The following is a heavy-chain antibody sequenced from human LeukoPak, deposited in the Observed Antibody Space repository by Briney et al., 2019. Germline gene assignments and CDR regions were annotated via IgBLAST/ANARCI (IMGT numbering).Heavy chain of an antibody. CDR1: GYTFTDYY. V-gene: IGHV1-2*02. CDR2: INPNSGRT. D-gene: IGHD2-21*01. CDR3: ARADRLHGGPYLIGP. J-gene: IGHJ5*02. Sequence: GASVKVFCKTSGYTFTDYYLHWVRQAPGQGLEWMGWINPNSGRTSSAQKFQGRVTMTRDTSIATVYMEVSWLTSDDTAIYYCARADRLHGGPYLIGPWGQGTLVTVSS.